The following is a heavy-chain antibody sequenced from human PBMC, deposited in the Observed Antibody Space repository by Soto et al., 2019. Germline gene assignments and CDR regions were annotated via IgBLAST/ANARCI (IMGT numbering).Heavy chain of an antibody. D-gene: IGHD2-15*01. J-gene: IGHJ5*01. CDR3: AHRVTYSVSCDVGWFDS. V-gene: IGHV2-5*02. CDR2: IYWDDDR. Sequence: QITLKESGPTLVEPTQTLTLTCSSSGFSLTKSGVGVGWFRQAPGKALECLGIIYWDDDRRYNPSLKTRLTITKDTSKNQVVLTMTYMEPVDTGTYYCAHRVTYSVSCDVGWFDSWGQGTPVTVS. CDR1: GFSLTKSGVG.